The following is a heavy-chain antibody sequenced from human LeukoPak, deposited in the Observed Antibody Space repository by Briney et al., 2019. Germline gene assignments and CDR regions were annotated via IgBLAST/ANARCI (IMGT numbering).Heavy chain of an antibody. D-gene: IGHD2-15*01. CDR3: ARQYCSGGSCYSGRYYFDY. CDR1: GGSISSYY. J-gene: IGHJ4*02. V-gene: IGHV4-59*01. Sequence: PSETLSLTCTVSGGSISSYYWSWIRQPPGKGLEWIGYIYYSGSTNYNPSLKSRVTISVDTSKNQFSLKLSSVTAADTAVYYCARQYCSGGSCYSGRYYFDYWGQGTLVTVSS. CDR2: IYYSGST.